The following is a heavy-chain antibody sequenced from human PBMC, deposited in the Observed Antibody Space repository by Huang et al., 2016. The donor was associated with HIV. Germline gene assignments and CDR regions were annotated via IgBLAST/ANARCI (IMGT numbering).Heavy chain of an antibody. J-gene: IGHJ3*02. V-gene: IGHV3-30-3*01. D-gene: IGHD5-18*01. CDR1: GFPCNNHA. CDR3: ARAKDTWDAYDI. CDR2: ISNDGSNN. Sequence: QVQLVESGGGVVQPGRSLRLSCAASGFPCNNHAMHWVRQAPGKGLDWVAVISNDGSNNYYADSVKGRFTISRDSSKSTLFLHMTSLRTEDTAVYYCARAKDTWDAYDIWGQGTMVIVSS.